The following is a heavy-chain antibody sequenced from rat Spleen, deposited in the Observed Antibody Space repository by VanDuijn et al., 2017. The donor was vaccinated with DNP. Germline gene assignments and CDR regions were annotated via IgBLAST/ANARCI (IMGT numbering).Heavy chain of an antibody. Sequence: LVESGGGLVQPGRSMKLSCVTSGFTFSNYDMAWVRQAPKKGLEWVAYISYDGGITNYGDSVKGRFTISRDNAKSTLYLQMNSLRSEDTATYFCARGSGTYYWYFDFWGPGTMVTVSS. V-gene: IGHV5-22*01. J-gene: IGHJ1*01. CDR2: ISYDGGIT. D-gene: IGHD5-1*01. CDR3: ARGSGTYYWYFDF. CDR1: GFTFSNYD.